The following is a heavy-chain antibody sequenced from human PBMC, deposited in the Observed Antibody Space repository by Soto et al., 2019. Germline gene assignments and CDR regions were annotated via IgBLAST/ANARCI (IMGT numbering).Heavy chain of an antibody. CDR2: ISNVGNDK. D-gene: IGHD6-19*01. Sequence: QVQLVESGGGVVQPGRSLRLSCAASGFTFSNFGMHWVRQAPGKGLEWVALISNVGNDKYYTDSVNGRFTISRDNSKNTLYLQLSSLRVEDTAVYYCVKDLETRGGGWGNVDYLGQGTLVTVSS. CDR1: GFTFSNFG. V-gene: IGHV3-30*18. J-gene: IGHJ4*02. CDR3: VKDLETRGGGWGNVDY.